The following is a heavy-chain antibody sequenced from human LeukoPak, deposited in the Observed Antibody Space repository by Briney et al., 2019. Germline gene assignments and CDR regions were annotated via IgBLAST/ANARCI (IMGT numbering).Heavy chain of an antibody. D-gene: IGHD3-22*01. CDR3: TTFYDSSGFQRMLPQH. V-gene: IGHV3-15*01. CDR1: GFTFSNAW. J-gene: IGHJ1*01. CDR2: IKSKTDGGTT. Sequence: GGSLRLSCAASGFTFSNAWMGWVRQAPGKGLEWVGRIKSKTDGGTTDYAAPVKGRFTISRDDSKITLYLQMNSLKTEDTAVYYCTTFYDSSGFQRMLPQHWGQGTLVTVSS.